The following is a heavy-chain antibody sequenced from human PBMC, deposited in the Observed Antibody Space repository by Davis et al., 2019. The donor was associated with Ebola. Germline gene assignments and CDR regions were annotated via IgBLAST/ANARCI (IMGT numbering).Heavy chain of an antibody. Sequence: GESLKISCAASGFTFSSYSMNWVRQAPGKGLEWVSSISSGSSYIYYADSVKGRFTISRDNADNSLYLQMNSLRAEDTAVYYCAKDFTNGGLEFDYWGQGTLVTVSS. CDR2: ISSGSSYI. V-gene: IGHV3-21*04. D-gene: IGHD2-8*01. J-gene: IGHJ4*02. CDR1: GFTFSSYS. CDR3: AKDFTNGGLEFDY.